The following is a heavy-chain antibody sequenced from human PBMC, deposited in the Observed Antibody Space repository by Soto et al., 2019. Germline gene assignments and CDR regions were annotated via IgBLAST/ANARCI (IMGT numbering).Heavy chain of an antibody. CDR1: GGTISNFY. Sequence: ETLSLTCSVSGGTISNFYWSWIRPPPGKGLEWIGYIYSNGNTNYNPSLKSRVSISLDTSKNQFSLKLTSVTAADTAVYYCARAPMVLTRSYFDHWGQGTSVTVSS. V-gene: IGHV4-59*01. D-gene: IGHD2-8*01. CDR3: ARAPMVLTRSYFDH. CDR2: IYSNGNT. J-gene: IGHJ4*02.